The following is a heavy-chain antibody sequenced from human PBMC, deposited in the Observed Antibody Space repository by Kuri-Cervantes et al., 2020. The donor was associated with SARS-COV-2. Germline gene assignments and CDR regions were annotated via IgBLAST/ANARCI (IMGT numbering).Heavy chain of an antibody. CDR3: AKMGPGGDLHYYYGMDV. V-gene: IGHV3-30*02. D-gene: IGHD1-26*01. Sequence: GESLKISCAASGFTFSSYSMNWVRQAPGKGLQWVAVVLNDGRSKFYSESVRGRFTISKDNSRDTVHLQMTSLTVEDTAIYFCAKMGPGGDLHYYYGMDVWGPGTTVTVSS. CDR1: GFTFSSYS. J-gene: IGHJ6*02. CDR2: VLNDGRSK.